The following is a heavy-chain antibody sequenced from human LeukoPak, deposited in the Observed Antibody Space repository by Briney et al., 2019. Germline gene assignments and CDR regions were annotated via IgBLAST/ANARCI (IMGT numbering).Heavy chain of an antibody. CDR3: ARGPSSVVVVTAILDY. CDR1: GGSFSGYY. CDR2: INHSGST. V-gene: IGHV4-34*01. J-gene: IGHJ4*02. Sequence: SETLSLTCAVYGGSFSGYYWSWIRQPPGKGLEWIGEINHSGSTSYNPSLKSRVTISVDTSKNQFSLKLSSVTAADTAVYYCARGPSSVVVVTAILDYWGQGTLVTVSS. D-gene: IGHD2-21*02.